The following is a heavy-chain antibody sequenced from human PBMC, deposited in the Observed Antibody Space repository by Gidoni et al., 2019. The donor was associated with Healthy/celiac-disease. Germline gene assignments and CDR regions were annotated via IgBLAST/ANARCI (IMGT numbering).Heavy chain of an antibody. CDR2: ISSSRSYI. Sequence: ELQLVESGGGLVKPGGSMSLSCAPPGYTFSTYSMNWYRQPPGKWLVWVSSISSSRSYIYSADLVKGRFTISIDNAKISLYLQMNSLRAEDTAVYYCARVKPYYYGSGNDYYYYGMDVWGQGTTVTVSS. D-gene: IGHD3-10*01. CDR3: ARVKPYYYGSGNDYYYYGMDV. CDR1: GYTFSTYS. V-gene: IGHV3-21*01. J-gene: IGHJ6*02.